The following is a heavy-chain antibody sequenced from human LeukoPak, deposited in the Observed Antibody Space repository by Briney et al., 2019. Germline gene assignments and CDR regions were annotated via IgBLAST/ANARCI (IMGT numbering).Heavy chain of an antibody. J-gene: IGHJ5*02. V-gene: IGHV4-34*01. CDR1: GGSFSGYY. Sequence: PSETLSLTCAVYGGSFSGYYWSWIRQPPGKGLEWIGEINHSGSTDYNPSLKSRVTISVDTSKNQFSLKLSSVTAADTAVYYCARLSRLGLQYYGNWFDPWGQGTLVTVSS. CDR2: INHSGST. D-gene: IGHD4-11*01. CDR3: ARLSRLGLQYYGNWFDP.